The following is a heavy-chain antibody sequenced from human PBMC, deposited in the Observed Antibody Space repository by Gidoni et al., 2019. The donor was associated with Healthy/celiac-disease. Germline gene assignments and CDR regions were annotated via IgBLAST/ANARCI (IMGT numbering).Heavy chain of an antibody. CDR1: GYTFTGYY. CDR2: INPNSGGT. V-gene: IGHV1-2*02. J-gene: IGHJ6*02. Sequence: QVQLVQSGAEVKKPGASVKVSCKASGYTFTGYYLPWVRQAPGQGLEWMGWINPNSGGTNYAQKFQGRVTMTRDTSISTAYMELSRLRSDDTAVYYCARGGYYGSGSYHYYYGMDVWGQGTTVTVSS. D-gene: IGHD3-10*01. CDR3: ARGGYYGSGSYHYYYGMDV.